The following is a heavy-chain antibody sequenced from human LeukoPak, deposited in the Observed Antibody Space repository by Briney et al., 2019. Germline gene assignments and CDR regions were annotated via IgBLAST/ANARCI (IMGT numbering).Heavy chain of an antibody. V-gene: IGHV3-64D*09. J-gene: IGHJ4*02. Sequence: GGSLRRSSSASGFTFDRFAMHWVRQAPGKGLEYLSGIGSNGRSTHNADPVKGRFTNSRDNAKNTLFLQMTSLRAEDTAVYYCVNQISGWVYWGQGTLVTVSS. CDR2: IGSNGRST. CDR1: GFTFDRFA. CDR3: VNQISGWVY. D-gene: IGHD6-19*01.